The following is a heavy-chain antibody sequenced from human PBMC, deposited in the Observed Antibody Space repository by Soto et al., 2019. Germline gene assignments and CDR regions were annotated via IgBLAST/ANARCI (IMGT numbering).Heavy chain of an antibody. V-gene: IGHV4-34*01. Sequence: SETLSLTCAVYGGSFSGYYWSWIRQPPGKGLEWIGEINHSGSTNYNPSLKSRVAISVDTSKNQFSLKLSSVTAADTAVYYCASAKTGYCSGGSCYSRSRWFDPWGQGTLVTVSS. J-gene: IGHJ5*02. CDR1: GGSFSGYY. CDR2: INHSGST. CDR3: ASAKTGYCSGGSCYSRSRWFDP. D-gene: IGHD2-15*01.